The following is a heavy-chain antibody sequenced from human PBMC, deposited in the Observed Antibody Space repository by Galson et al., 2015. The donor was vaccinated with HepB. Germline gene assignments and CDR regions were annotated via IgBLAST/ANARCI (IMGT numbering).Heavy chain of an antibody. V-gene: IGHV3-53*01. CDR2: IYSGGST. D-gene: IGHD4-23*01. Sequence: SLRLSCAASGFIVTSKYINWVRQAPGKGLEWVSVIYSGGSTFYADSVKGRFTVSRDNSKNTAYLQMNSLRAEDTAVYYCADINFGGNSWGQGTPVTVSS. J-gene: IGHJ4*02. CDR3: ADINFGGNS. CDR1: GFIVTSKY.